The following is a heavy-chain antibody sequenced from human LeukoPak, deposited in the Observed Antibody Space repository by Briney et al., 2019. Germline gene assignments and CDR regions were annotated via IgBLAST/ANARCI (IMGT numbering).Heavy chain of an antibody. D-gene: IGHD4-17*01. CDR1: GFTFSSYN. Sequence: GKSLRLSCAASGFTFSSYNMNWVRQAPGKGLEWVSCISDRSNYIYYADSVKGRFTISRDNAKNSLYLELNSLRAEDTAVYHCVRDSDTYGDHTTRRFDYWGQGTLVTVSP. V-gene: IGHV3-21*01. CDR2: ISDRSNYI. CDR3: VRDSDTYGDHTTRRFDY. J-gene: IGHJ4*02.